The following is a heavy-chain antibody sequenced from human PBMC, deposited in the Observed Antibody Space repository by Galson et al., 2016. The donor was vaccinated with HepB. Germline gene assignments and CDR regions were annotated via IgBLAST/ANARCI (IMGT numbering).Heavy chain of an antibody. V-gene: IGHV5-51*01. CDR2: IYPGDSDT. CDR3: ARSGLVSTIGGYFFDY. D-gene: IGHD5/OR15-5a*01. J-gene: IGHJ4*02. CDR1: GYSFTKYW. Sequence: QSGAEVKKPGESLKISCKGSGYSFTKYWIGWVRQMPGKGLEWMGIIYPGDSDTRYSPSFQGQATISADKSLSTTYLHWSSLKASDTAIYYCARSGLVSTIGGYFFDYWGQGALVTVSP.